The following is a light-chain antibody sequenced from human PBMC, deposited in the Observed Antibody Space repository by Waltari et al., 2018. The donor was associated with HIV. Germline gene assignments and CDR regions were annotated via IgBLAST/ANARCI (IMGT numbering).Light chain of an antibody. CDR2: QVS. Sequence: QSALTQSASVSGSPGQSLTFSCTGTSSDVGGYDDVPWYQHNQGKAPKLMFYQVSNRPSGVSTRFSGSKSGNTASLIISGLQAEDEADYYCTSYTSSTTLVFGTGTKVTVL. J-gene: IGLJ1*01. V-gene: IGLV2-14*01. CDR3: TSYTSSTTLV. CDR1: SSDVGGYDD.